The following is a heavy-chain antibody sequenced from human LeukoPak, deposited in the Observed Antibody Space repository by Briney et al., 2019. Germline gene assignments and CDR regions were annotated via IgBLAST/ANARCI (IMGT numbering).Heavy chain of an antibody. D-gene: IGHD5-18*01. CDR1: GYTFTGYY. CDR2: INPYSGGT. V-gene: IGHV1-2*02. J-gene: IGHJ5*02. CDR3: ARAVDTAMLNWFDP. Sequence: ASVKVSCKASGYTFTGYYMHWVRQAPGQGLEWMGWINPYSGGTNYAQKFQGRVTMTRDTSISTAYMELSRLRSDDTAVYYCARAVDTAMLNWFDPWGQGTLVTVSS.